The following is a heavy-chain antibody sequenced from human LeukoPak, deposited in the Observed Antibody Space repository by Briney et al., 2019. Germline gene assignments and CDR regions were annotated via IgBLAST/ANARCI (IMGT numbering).Heavy chain of an antibody. Sequence: GGSLRLSCAASGFTFSSYNMNWVRQPPGKGLEWVSAISGSGGSTYYADSVKGRFTISRDNSKNTLYLQMNSLRAEDTAVYYCAKYFETGYDSSGYYFDYWGQGTLVTVSS. CDR2: ISGSGGST. D-gene: IGHD3-22*01. V-gene: IGHV3-23*01. J-gene: IGHJ4*02. CDR1: GFTFSSYN. CDR3: AKYFETGYDSSGYYFDY.